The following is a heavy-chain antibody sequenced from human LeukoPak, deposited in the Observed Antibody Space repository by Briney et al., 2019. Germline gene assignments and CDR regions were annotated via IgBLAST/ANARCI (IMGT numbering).Heavy chain of an antibody. D-gene: IGHD5-18*01. J-gene: IGHJ4*02. V-gene: IGHV4-34*01. CDR2: INHSGST. CDR3: ARGGGIQLWLRGFDY. Sequence: SETLSLTCAVYGGSFSGYYWSWIRQPPGKGLEWIGEINHSGSTNYNPSLKSRVTISVDTSKNRSSLKLSSVTAADTAVYYCARGGGIQLWLRGFDYWGQGTLVTVSS. CDR1: GGSFSGYY.